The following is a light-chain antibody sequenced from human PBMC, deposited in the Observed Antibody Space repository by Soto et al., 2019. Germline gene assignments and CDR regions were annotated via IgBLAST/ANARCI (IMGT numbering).Light chain of an antibody. J-gene: IGLJ2*01. V-gene: IGLV2-14*03. Sequence: QSALTQPASVSGSPGQSITISCTGTSSDVGGYNYVSWYQQHPGKAPKLMIYDVTSRPSGVSNRFAGSKSGSTASLTISGLQAEDEGDYYCSSYTSSSTVVFGGGIKLTVL. CDR1: SSDVGGYNY. CDR3: SSYTSSSTVV. CDR2: DVT.